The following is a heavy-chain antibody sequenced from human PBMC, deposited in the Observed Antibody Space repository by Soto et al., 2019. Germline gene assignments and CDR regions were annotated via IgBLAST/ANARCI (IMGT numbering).Heavy chain of an antibody. CDR2: INPGDSDT. CDR3: ARFSSRWCYYYGMGV. CDR1: GYSFTSYW. Sequence: GESLKISCQGSGYSFTSYWIGWVRQIPGKGLEWMGSINPGDSDTRYSPSFQGQVTISADKSFSTAYLQWSSLKASDTAMYYCARFSSRWCYYYGMGVWGQGNTVTVSS. J-gene: IGHJ6*02. V-gene: IGHV5-51*01. D-gene: IGHD6-13*01.